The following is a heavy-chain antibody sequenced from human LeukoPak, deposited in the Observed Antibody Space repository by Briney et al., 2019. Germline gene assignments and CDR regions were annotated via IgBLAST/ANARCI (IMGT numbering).Heavy chain of an antibody. CDR2: IYSGGST. J-gene: IGHJ5*02. Sequence: PGGSLRLSCAASGFTVSSNYMSWVHQAPGKGLEWVSVIYSGGSTYYADSVKGRFTISRDNSKNTLYLQMNSLRAEDTAVYYCARELRNDFWKVAWFDPWGQGTLVTVSS. V-gene: IGHV3-53*01. D-gene: IGHD3-3*01. CDR3: ARELRNDFWKVAWFDP. CDR1: GFTVSSNY.